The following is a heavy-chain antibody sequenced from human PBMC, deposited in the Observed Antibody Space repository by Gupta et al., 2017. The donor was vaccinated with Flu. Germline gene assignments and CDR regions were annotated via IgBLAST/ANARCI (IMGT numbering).Heavy chain of an antibody. Sequence: QVQLQESGPGLVKPSQTLSLTCTVSGGSISSGGYYWSWIRQHPGKGLEWIGYIYYSGSTYYNPSLKSRVTISVDTSKNQFSLKLSSVTAADTAVDYCARDRRWFGELDYYYYYGMDVWGQGTTVTVSS. V-gene: IGHV4-31*03. CDR3: ARDRRWFGELDYYYYYGMDV. CDR1: GGSISSGGYY. J-gene: IGHJ6*02. D-gene: IGHD3-10*01. CDR2: IYYSGST.